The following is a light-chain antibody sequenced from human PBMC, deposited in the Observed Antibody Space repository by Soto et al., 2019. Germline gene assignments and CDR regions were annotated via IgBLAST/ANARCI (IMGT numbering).Light chain of an antibody. CDR1: QSVSSSY. J-gene: IGKJ5*01. CDR2: GAS. CDR3: QQYGSSPPIT. Sequence: EIVLTQSPGTLSLSPGERATLSCRASQSVSSSYLAWYQQKPGQAPRLLIYGASSRATGIPDRCSGSGSGTDFPLTISRLEPEDFSVYYCQQYGSSPPITFGQGTRLEIK. V-gene: IGKV3-20*01.